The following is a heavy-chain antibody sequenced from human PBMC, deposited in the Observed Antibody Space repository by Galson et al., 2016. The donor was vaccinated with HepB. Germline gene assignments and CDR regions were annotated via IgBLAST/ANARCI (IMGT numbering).Heavy chain of an antibody. J-gene: IGHJ4*02. CDR2: INPNSGGT. Sequence: SVKVSCKASGYSFTGYYMHWVRQAPGQGLEWMGWINPNSGGTNYAQKFQGRVSMTRDTSISTAYMEMSRLRSDDTAVYYCASLGYCTGGTCYSPYWGQGTLVTVSS. CDR1: GYSFTGYY. V-gene: IGHV1-2*02. D-gene: IGHD2-15*01. CDR3: ASLGYCTGGTCYSPY.